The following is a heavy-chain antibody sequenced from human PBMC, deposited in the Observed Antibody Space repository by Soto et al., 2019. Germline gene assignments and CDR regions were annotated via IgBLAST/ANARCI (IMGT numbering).Heavy chain of an antibody. Sequence: EVQLLESGGGLVQPGGSLSLSCAASGFTFSSYAMTWVGRAPGRGLEWASVISGSGGSTYYAVSVKGRCAISRDNSKNTRYLQMNSRRVEGTAVYYCASSSSGWYFDYWGQGTLVTVSS. V-gene: IGHV3-23*01. J-gene: IGHJ4*02. D-gene: IGHD6-19*01. CDR3: ASSSSGWYFDY. CDR1: GFTFSSYA. CDR2: ISGSGGST.